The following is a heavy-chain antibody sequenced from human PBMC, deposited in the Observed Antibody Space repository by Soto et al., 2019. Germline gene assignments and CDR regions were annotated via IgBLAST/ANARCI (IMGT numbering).Heavy chain of an antibody. J-gene: IGHJ3*02. Sequence: NPSETLSLTCTVSGGSMNSHDYYWSWIRQPPGKGLEWIGYIHNSGSTYYNPSLKSRLTISSDMSKNQFSLRLNSVTAADTALYFCARGEVRGPFDIWGQGTKVTVSS. CDR2: IHNSGST. CDR1: GGSMNSHDYY. CDR3: ARGEVRGPFDI. D-gene: IGHD3-10*01. V-gene: IGHV4-30-4*08.